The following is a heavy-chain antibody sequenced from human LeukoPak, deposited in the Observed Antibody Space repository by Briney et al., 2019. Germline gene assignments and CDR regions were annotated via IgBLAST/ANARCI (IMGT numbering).Heavy chain of an antibody. J-gene: IGHJ6*02. CDR3: ARRDYYDSSGSIPNGMDV. V-gene: IGHV1-69*13. CDR1: GGTFSSYA. CDR2: IIPIFGTA. Sequence: SVKVSCKASGGTFSSYAISWVRQAPGQGLEWMGGIIPIFGTANYAQKFQGRVTITADESTSTAYMELSSLRSEDTAVYYCARRDYYDSSGSIPNGMDVWGQGTTVTVSS. D-gene: IGHD3-22*01.